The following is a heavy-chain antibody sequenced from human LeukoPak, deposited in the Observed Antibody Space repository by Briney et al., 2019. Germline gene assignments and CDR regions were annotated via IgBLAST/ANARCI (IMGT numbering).Heavy chain of an antibody. D-gene: IGHD6-13*01. CDR2: MNPNSGNT. CDR1: GYTFISYD. CDR3: ARGSSSWSIYYYYYMDV. V-gene: IGHV1-8*01. J-gene: IGHJ6*03. Sequence: ASVKVSCKASGYTFISYDINWVRQATGQGLEWMGWMNPNSGNTGYAQKFQGRVTMTRNTSISTAYMELSSLRSEDTAVYYCARGSSSWSIYYYYYMDVWGKGTTVTISS.